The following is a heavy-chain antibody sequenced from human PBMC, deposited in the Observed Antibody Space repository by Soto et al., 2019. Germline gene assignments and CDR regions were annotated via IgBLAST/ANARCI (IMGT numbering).Heavy chain of an antibody. CDR1: GYTFSGYY. D-gene: IGHD2-2*02. J-gene: IGHJ6*02. CDR2: INPNSGGT. CDR3: ARSLTEGYCTITGCYTRPLYGMDV. V-gene: IGHV1-2*02. Sequence: QEQLVQSGAEVKKPGASVKVSCKASGYTFSGYYIHWLRQAPGQGIEWMGWINPNSGGTNYAQKFQGRVTVTRDTPTSTAYMELSRLTSDDTVVYYCARSLTEGYCTITGCYTRPLYGMDVWGQGTTVTVSS.